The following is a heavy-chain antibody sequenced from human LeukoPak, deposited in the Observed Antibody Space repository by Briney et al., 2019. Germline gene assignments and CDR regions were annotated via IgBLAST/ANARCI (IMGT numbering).Heavy chain of an antibody. CDR2: INRDSSVK. V-gene: IGHV3-7*01. Sequence: GGSLRLSCAASGFNFTAFWVSWVRQSPEKGLEFVANINRDSSVKNYVDSVKGRFTISRDNAKESLFLELNSLRADDTAVFYCARDPGSSAFDLWGQGSLVTVST. J-gene: IGHJ4*02. CDR3: ARDPGSSAFDL. CDR1: GFNFTAFW. D-gene: IGHD1-14*01.